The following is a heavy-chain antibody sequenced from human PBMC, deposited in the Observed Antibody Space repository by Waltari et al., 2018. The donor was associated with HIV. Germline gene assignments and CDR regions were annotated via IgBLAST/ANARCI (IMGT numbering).Heavy chain of an antibody. CDR3: VKEGGYCSGGRCYYYGMDV. Sequence: EVQLVESGGGLVQPGGSLRLSCSASGFTFRSYAMHWVRQASGKGLEYVSAISNNGHSTYYADSVKGRFTISRDNSKNTLNLQMSSLRAEDTAVYYCVKEGGYCSGGRCYYYGMDVWGQGTTVTVSS. J-gene: IGHJ6*02. CDR2: ISNNGHST. CDR1: GFTFRSYA. V-gene: IGHV3-64D*06. D-gene: IGHD2-15*01.